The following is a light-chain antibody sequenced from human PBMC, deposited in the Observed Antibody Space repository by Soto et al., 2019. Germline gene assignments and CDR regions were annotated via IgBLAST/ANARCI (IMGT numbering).Light chain of an antibody. CDR3: QQRSNWPRT. Sequence: EIVLTQSPGTLSLSPGERATLSCRASQSVNNYLAWFQQIPGQAPRLLICDASTGATGIPARFSGSGSGTDFTLTISSLEPEDFAVYYCQQRSNWPRTFGQGTKVDIK. V-gene: IGKV3-11*01. CDR1: QSVNNY. CDR2: DAS. J-gene: IGKJ1*01.